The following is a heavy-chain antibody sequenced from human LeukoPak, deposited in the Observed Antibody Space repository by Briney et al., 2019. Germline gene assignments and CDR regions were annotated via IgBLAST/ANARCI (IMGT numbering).Heavy chain of an antibody. CDR3: AKDLAIAARPVFDY. D-gene: IGHD6-6*01. V-gene: IGHV3-23*01. CDR1: GXTFSGYA. Sequence: GGSLRLSCAAFGXTFSGYALTWVRQAPGKGLEWVSTVTGSGDATYYADSVKGRFTISRDNSQNMLYLQMNSLRAEDTARYYCAKDLAIAARPVFDYWGRGTLVTVSS. J-gene: IGHJ4*02. CDR2: VTGSGDAT.